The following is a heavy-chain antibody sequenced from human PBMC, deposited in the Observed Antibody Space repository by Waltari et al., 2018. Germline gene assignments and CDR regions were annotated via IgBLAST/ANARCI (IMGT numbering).Heavy chain of an antibody. J-gene: IGHJ6*02. V-gene: IGHV4-39*01. D-gene: IGHD3-3*01. CDR3: ARHVRFLE. CDR1: GGSITTKYN. Sequence: QVQLQESGPGLVKPSETLSLTCTVSGGSITTKYNWDWIRPSPGRGLEWIGSIDIFGVPYYNPSLEGRVTVSIDTAKNHFSLRLGSATAADTAVYYCARHVRFLEWGQGTTVTVSS. CDR2: IDIFGVP.